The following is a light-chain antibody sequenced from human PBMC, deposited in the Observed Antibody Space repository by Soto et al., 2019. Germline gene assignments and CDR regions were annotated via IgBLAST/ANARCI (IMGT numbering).Light chain of an antibody. CDR1: QRVNSNY. Sequence: IVLTQYPGTLSLSPGESVTLSCRASQRVNSNYLAWYQQKPGQPPRLLIYSASFRATGIPDRFSGSGSGTDVSLSISRLEPEDFAVYYCHQYGVSPPFTFGPGTKVDFK. V-gene: IGKV3-20*01. J-gene: IGKJ3*01. CDR3: HQYGVSPPFT. CDR2: SAS.